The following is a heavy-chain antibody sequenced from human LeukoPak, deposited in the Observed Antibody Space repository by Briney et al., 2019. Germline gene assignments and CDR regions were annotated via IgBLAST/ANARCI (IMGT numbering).Heavy chain of an antibody. CDR2: IKSKTDGGTT. V-gene: IGHV3-15*01. J-gene: IGHJ3*02. Sequence: PGGSLRLSCAASGFTFSSYAMSWVRQAPGKGLEWVGRIKSKTDGGTTDYAAPVKGRFTISRDDSKNTLYLQMNSLKTEDTAVYYCTTDQTPYAFDIWGQGTMVTVSP. CDR1: GFTFSSYA. CDR3: TTDQTPYAFDI.